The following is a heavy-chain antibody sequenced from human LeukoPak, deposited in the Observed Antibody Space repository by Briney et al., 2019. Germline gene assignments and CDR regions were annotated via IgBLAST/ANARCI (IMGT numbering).Heavy chain of an antibody. Sequence: GGSLRLSCAASGFSFTNYAMSWVRQAPARGPEWLSSMKGGGETFYADSVKGRFTLSRDDSRNTVYLQLNNLRVEDTAIYYCARAIGFSAADGFCWGQGTQVTVSS. D-gene: IGHD2-2*03. V-gene: IGHV3-23*01. CDR2: MKGGGET. J-gene: IGHJ4*02. CDR1: GFSFTNYA. CDR3: ARAIGFSAADGFC.